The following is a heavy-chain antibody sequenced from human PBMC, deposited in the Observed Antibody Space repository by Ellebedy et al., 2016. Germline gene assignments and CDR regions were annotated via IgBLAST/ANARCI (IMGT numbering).Heavy chain of an antibody. Sequence: GESLKISCAASGFTFSSYGMHWVRQAPGKGLEWVAVISYDGSNKYYADSVKGRFTISRDNSKNTLYLQMNSLRAEDTAVYYCAREKYYYDSSGYSDAFDIWGQGTMVTVSS. CDR3: AREKYYYDSSGYSDAFDI. CDR2: ISYDGSNK. J-gene: IGHJ3*02. CDR1: GFTFSSYG. V-gene: IGHV3-30*03. D-gene: IGHD3-22*01.